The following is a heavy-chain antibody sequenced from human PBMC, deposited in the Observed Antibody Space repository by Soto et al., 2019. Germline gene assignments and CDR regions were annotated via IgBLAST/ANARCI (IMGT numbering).Heavy chain of an antibody. Sequence: QIQLQESGPGLVKPSETLSLTCTVSGGSISSYYWSWIQQPPGKGLEWIGYIYYSGSTNYNPSLKSRVTISVDTSKNQFSLKLSSVTAADTAVYYCASTKTYYDILSGYSPHNWFDPWGQGTLVTVSS. J-gene: IGHJ5*02. V-gene: IGHV4-59*01. D-gene: IGHD3-9*01. CDR1: GGSISSYY. CDR3: ASTKTYYDILSGYSPHNWFDP. CDR2: IYYSGST.